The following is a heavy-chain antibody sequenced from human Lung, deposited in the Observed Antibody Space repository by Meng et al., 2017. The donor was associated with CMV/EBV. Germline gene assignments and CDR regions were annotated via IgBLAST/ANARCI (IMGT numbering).Heavy chain of an antibody. CDR3: ARSGLGNYYYGMDV. D-gene: IGHD6-19*01. V-gene: IGHV1-69*04. CDR2: IIPILGIA. J-gene: IGHJ6*02. Sequence: SVKVSCKASGDAFSKYAISWVREAPGQGLEWMGRIIPILGIANYAQKFQGRVTITADKSTSTAYMELSSLRSEDTAVYYCARSGLGNYYYGMDVWGQGTTVTVSS. CDR1: GDAFSKYA.